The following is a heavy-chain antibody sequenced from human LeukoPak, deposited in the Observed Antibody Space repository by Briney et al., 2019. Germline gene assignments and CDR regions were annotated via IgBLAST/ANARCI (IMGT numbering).Heavy chain of an antibody. CDR3: AKALRASTEHQPEGDY. CDR1: GFTFDDYT. J-gene: IGHJ4*02. CDR2: IRYDGSNK. D-gene: IGHD1-26*01. V-gene: IGHV3-30*02. Sequence: GGSLRLSCAASGFTFDDYTMHWVRQAPGKGLEWVAFIRYDGSNKYYADSVKGRFTISRDNSKNTLYLQMNSLRAEDTAVYYCAKALRASTEHQPEGDYWGQGTLVTVSS.